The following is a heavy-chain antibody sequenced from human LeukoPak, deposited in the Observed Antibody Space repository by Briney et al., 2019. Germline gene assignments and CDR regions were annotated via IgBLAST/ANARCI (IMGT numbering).Heavy chain of an antibody. D-gene: IGHD3-22*01. J-gene: IGHJ2*01. Sequence: SETLSLTCAVYGGSFSGYYWSWIRQPPGKGLEWIGYIYYSGSTNYNPSLKSRVTISVDTSKKQFSLKVRSVTAADTAVYYCARRDSPFDLWGRGTLVTVS. CDR2: IYYSGST. V-gene: IGHV4-59*01. CDR3: ARRDSPFDL. CDR1: GGSFSGYY.